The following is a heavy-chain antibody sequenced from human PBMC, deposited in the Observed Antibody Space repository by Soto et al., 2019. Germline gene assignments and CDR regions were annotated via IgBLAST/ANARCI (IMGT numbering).Heavy chain of an antibody. CDR2: IYYDGSNK. CDR1: GFAFRAYG. D-gene: IGHD4-17*01. CDR3: ARVGGTVTSDY. Sequence: QVQLVESGGGVVQPGRSLRLSCAASGFAFRAYGMHWVRQAPGKGLEWVAMIYYDGSNKYYADSVKGRFTISRDNSKNTLYLQMSSLRAEDTALYYCARVGGTVTSDYWGQGTLVTVSS. J-gene: IGHJ4*02. V-gene: IGHV3-33*01.